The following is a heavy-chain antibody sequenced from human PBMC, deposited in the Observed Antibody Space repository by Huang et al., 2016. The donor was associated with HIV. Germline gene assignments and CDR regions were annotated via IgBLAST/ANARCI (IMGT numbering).Heavy chain of an antibody. V-gene: IGHV3-30*18. CDR3: AKDKLGSWHGMGGMDV. CDR2: ISYDGRNK. CDR1: GFPFSSYG. J-gene: IGHJ6*02. D-gene: IGHD1-26*01. Sequence: QVQLVESGGGVVQPGRSLRLSCAASGFPFSSYGMHWVRQAPGKGLEGVAVISYDGRNKYYADSVKGRFTISRDSSKNTLYLEMNSLRTEDTAVYYSAKDKLGSWHGMGGMDVWGQGTTVTVSS.